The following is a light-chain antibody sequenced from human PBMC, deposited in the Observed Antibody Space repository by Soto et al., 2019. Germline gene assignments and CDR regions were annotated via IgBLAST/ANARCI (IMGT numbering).Light chain of an antibody. Sequence: QSALTQPASVSGSAGQSITISCTGTSSDVGTYNYVSWYQQQPGKAPKVMIYEVTYRPSGVSNRFSGSRSGNRASLTISGLEAEDEAEYYCSSYTGSTTGAVFGTGTKATVL. CDR2: EVT. V-gene: IGLV2-14*01. J-gene: IGLJ1*01. CDR3: SSYTGSTTGAV. CDR1: SSDVGTYNY.